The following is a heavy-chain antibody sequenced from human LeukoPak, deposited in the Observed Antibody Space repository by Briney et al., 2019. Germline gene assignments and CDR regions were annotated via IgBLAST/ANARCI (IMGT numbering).Heavy chain of an antibody. Sequence: ASVKVSCKASGYTFTGYYMHWVRQAAGQGLEWMGWINPNSGDTNYAQKFQGRVTMTRDTSISTAYMELSRLRSDDTAVYYCARGWDIVGAPPPYWGQGTLVTVSS. J-gene: IGHJ4*02. CDR1: GYTFTGYY. D-gene: IGHD1-26*01. CDR2: INPNSGDT. CDR3: ARGWDIVGAPPPY. V-gene: IGHV1-2*02.